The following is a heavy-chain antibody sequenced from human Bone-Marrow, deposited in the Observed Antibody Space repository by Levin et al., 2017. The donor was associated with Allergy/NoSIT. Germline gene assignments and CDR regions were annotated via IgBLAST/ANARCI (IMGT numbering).Heavy chain of an antibody. J-gene: IGHJ3*02. V-gene: IGHV4-34*01. Sequence: KPSETLSLTCAVYGGSFSGYYWSWIRQPPGKGLEWIGEINHRGSTNYNASLESRLTISLDTSKKQFSLRLSSMTAADTAVYYCALFAIRYCSGSTCYNDAFDMWGQGTLVTVSS. D-gene: IGHD2-15*01. CDR3: ALFAIRYCSGSTCYNDAFDM. CDR2: INHRGST. CDR1: GGSFSGYY.